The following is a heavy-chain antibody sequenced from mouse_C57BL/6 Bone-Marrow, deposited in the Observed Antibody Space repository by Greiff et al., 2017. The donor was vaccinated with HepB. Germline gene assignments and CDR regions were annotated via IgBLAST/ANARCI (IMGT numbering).Heavy chain of an antibody. D-gene: IGHD1-1*01. CDR2: ISSGSSTI. CDR3: ARSANYYGSPWFAY. J-gene: IGHJ3*01. V-gene: IGHV5-17*01. Sequence: EVQLQESGGGLVKPGGSLKLSCAASGFTFSDYGMHWVRQAPEKGLEWVAYISSGSSTIYYADTVKGRFTISRDNAKNTLFLQMTSLRSEDTAMYYCARSANYYGSPWFAYWGQGTLVTVSA. CDR1: GFTFSDYG.